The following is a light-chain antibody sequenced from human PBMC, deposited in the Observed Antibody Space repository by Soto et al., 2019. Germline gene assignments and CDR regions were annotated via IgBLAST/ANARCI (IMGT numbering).Light chain of an antibody. CDR3: SSYTNQDPLL. Sequence: QSVLTQPASVSGSPGQSITISCTGTSSDVGGYDHVSWYQQHPGKAPKLIIYDVTVRPSGISRRFSGSKSDNTASLAVSGLQPEDEADYYCSSYTNQDPLLFGGGTKLTVL. V-gene: IGLV2-14*03. J-gene: IGLJ3*02. CDR1: SSDVGGYDH. CDR2: DVT.